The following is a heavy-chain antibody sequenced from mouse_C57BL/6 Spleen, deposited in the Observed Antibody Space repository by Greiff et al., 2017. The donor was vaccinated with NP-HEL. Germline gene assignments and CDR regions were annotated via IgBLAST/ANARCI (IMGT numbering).Heavy chain of an antibody. CDR1: GYTFTSYW. CDR3: ARRKSYYGSPLYYFDY. CDR2: IHPNSGST. J-gene: IGHJ2*01. V-gene: IGHV1-64*01. D-gene: IGHD1-1*01. Sequence: VQLQQPGAELVKPGASVKLSCKASGYTFTSYWMHWVKQRPGQGLEWIGMIHPNSGSTNYNEKFKSKATLTVDKSSSTAYMQLSSLTSEDSAVYYCARRKSYYGSPLYYFDYWGKGTTLTVPS.